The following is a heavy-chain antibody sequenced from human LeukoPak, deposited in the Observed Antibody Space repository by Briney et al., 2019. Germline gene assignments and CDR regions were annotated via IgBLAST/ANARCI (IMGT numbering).Heavy chain of an antibody. CDR3: AKDLAFWSGYYIRYFQH. D-gene: IGHD3-3*01. Sequence: GGSLRLSCAASGFTFSSYAMSWVRQAPGKGLEWVSAISGSGGSTYYADSVKGRFTISRDNSKNTLYLQMNSLRAEDTAVYYCAKDLAFWSGYYIRYFQHWGQGTLVTISS. CDR1: GFTFSSYA. V-gene: IGHV3-23*01. J-gene: IGHJ1*01. CDR2: ISGSGGST.